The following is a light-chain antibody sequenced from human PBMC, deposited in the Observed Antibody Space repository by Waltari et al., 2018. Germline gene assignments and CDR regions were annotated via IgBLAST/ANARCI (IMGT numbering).Light chain of an antibody. CDR3: SSYAGSSKLI. CDR1: SSDIGSSKY. CDR2: EVN. J-gene: IGLJ2*01. Sequence: QSALTQPPSASGSPGQSVTISCTGTSSDIGSSKYVSWYQQHPPKAPKLMIYEVNKRPSGVPDRFSGSKSGNTASLTVSGLQADDEADYYCSSYAGSSKLIFGGGTKLTVL. V-gene: IGLV2-8*01.